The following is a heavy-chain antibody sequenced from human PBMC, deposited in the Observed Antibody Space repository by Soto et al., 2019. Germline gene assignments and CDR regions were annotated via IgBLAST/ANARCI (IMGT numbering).Heavy chain of an antibody. CDR3: ARGADGIFDY. J-gene: IGHJ4*02. CDR2: INHGGST. Sequence: PSETLSLTCAVYGGSFSGYYWSWIRQPPGKGLEWIGEINHGGSTNYNPSLKSRVTISVDTSKNQFPLKLSSVTAADTAVYYCARGADGIFDYWGQGTLVTVSS. V-gene: IGHV4-34*01. CDR1: GGSFSGYY. D-gene: IGHD3-3*02.